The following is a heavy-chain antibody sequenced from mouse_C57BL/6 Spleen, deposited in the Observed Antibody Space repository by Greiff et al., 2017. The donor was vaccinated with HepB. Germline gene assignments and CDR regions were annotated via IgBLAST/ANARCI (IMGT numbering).Heavy chain of an antibody. Sequence: EVNVVESGGGLVQSGRSLRLSCATSGFTFSDFYMEWVRQAPGKGLEWIAASRNKANDYTTEYSASVKGRFIVSRDTSQSILYLQMNALRAEDTAIYYCARDDYYGNYAMDYWGQGTSVTVSS. CDR2: SRNKANDYTT. CDR1: GFTFSDFY. V-gene: IGHV7-1*01. J-gene: IGHJ4*01. CDR3: ARDDYYGNYAMDY. D-gene: IGHD1-1*01.